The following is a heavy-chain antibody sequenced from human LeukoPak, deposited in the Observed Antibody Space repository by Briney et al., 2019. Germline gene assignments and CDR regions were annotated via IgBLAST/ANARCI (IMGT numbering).Heavy chain of an antibody. CDR1: GDSISSYY. Sequence: PSETLSLTCTVSGDSISSYYWSWLRQPPGKGLEWIGYIDYSGSTSYSPSLKGRVTMSVDTSKKQFSLKLTSVTAADTAVYYCAKSGSYYYYDMDVWGKGTTVTVSS. J-gene: IGHJ6*03. CDR3: AKSGSYYYYDMDV. CDR2: IDYSGST. V-gene: IGHV4-59*08. D-gene: IGHD3-10*01.